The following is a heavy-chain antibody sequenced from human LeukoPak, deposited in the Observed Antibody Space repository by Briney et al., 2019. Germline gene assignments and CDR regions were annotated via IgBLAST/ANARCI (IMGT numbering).Heavy chain of an antibody. CDR3: VSLYYYDSSGYFGYYFDY. Sequence: SETLSLTCTVSGGSISSYYWSWIRQTAGKGLEWIGRLSTSGTTNYNPSPKSRVTMSVDTSKNQFSLNLTSVTAADTAVYYCVSLYYYDSSGYFGYYFDYWGQGTLVTVSS. V-gene: IGHV4-4*07. CDR1: GGSISSYY. CDR2: LSTSGTT. J-gene: IGHJ4*02. D-gene: IGHD3-22*01.